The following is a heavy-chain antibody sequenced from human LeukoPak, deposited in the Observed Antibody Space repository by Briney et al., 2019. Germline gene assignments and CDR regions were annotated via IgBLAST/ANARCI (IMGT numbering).Heavy chain of an antibody. D-gene: IGHD1-1*01. Sequence: PGGAPRLFCAAPGFTFESFTIHWGRHGPGQGVGWGALVSYGGSNKYYIDSVKGRFTISRDNSKNTLYLQMNSLRPEDTAVYYCARDRSGPGYHFDYWGQGTLVTVSS. CDR3: ARDRSGPGYHFDY. V-gene: IGHV3-30-3*01. CDR2: VSYGGSNK. J-gene: IGHJ4*02. CDR1: GFTFESFT.